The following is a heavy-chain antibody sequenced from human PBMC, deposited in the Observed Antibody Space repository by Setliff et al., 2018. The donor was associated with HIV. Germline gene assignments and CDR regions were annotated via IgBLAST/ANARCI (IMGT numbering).Heavy chain of an antibody. V-gene: IGHV1-69*13. Sequence: SVKVSCKASGGTFSSGNAISWVRQVPGQGLEWMGGIIPIYGTTNYAQTFQGRVTNTADESTTTAYMDMSSLRSEDTAIYYCARERGVQLEPGPRDPGGYYYYMDVWGKGTTVTVSS. D-gene: IGHD1-1*01. CDR2: IIPIYGTT. CDR3: ARERGVQLEPGPRDPGGYYYYMDV. J-gene: IGHJ6*03. CDR1: GGTFSSGNA.